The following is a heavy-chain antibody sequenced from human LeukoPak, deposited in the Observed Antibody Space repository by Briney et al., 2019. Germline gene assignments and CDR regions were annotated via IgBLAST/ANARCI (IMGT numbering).Heavy chain of an antibody. D-gene: IGHD6-13*01. CDR3: ARGIAAAGNHFDY. CDR2: IYHSGST. Sequence: SETLSLTCTVSGYSISSGYYWGWIRQPPGKGLEWIGSIYHSGSTYYNPSLKSRVTISVDTSKNQFSLKLSSVTAADTAVYYCARGIAAAGNHFDYWGQGTLVTVSS. J-gene: IGHJ4*02. V-gene: IGHV4-38-2*02. CDR1: GYSISSGYY.